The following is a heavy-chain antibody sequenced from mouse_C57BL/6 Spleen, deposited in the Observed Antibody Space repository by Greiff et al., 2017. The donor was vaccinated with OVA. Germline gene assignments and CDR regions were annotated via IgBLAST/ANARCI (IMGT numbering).Heavy chain of an antibody. J-gene: IGHJ2*01. V-gene: IGHV5-6*01. CDR3: ARLENFDY. CDR2: ISSGGSYT. CDR1: GFTFSSYG. Sequence: EVQGVESGGDLVKPGGSLKLSCAASGFTFSSYGMSWVRQTPDKRLEWVATISSGGSYTYYPDSVKGRFTISRDNAKNTLYLQMSSLKSEDTAMYYCARLENFDYWGQGTTLTVSS.